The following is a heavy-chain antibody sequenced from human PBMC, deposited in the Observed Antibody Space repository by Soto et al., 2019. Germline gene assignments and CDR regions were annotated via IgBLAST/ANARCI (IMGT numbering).Heavy chain of an antibody. CDR2: FYYSGSP. CDR3: ARHVLGAWRWDY. J-gene: IGHJ4*02. Sequence: QLQLQASGPGLVKPSETLSLTCSVSGDSITSSSYFWAWIRQPPGGGRAWIGSFYYSGSPYYNPSLMSRVTLSVDTAKNEFSLKLSSVAAADTAVYYCARHVLGAWRWDYWGQGTLVTVSS. D-gene: IGHD3-10*02. V-gene: IGHV4-39*01. CDR1: GDSITSSSYF.